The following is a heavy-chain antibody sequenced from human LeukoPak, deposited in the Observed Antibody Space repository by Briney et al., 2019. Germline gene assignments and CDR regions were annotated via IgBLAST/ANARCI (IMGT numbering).Heavy chain of an antibody. CDR2: ISDSGGST. V-gene: IGHV3-23*01. CDR3: AKVMWIRGQWPIDY. D-gene: IGHD3-10*01. Sequence: GGSLRLSCAVSRFTFSNYAMSWVRQAPGKGLEWVSGISDSGGSTYYADSVKGRFTISRDNSKNTLYLQMNSLRAEDTAVYYCAKVMWIRGQWPIDYWGQGTLVTVSS. J-gene: IGHJ4*02. CDR1: RFTFSNYA.